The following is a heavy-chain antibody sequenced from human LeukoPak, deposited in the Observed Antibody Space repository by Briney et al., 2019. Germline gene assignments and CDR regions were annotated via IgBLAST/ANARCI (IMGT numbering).Heavy chain of an antibody. CDR1: GYSISSGYY. CDR2: INHSGST. Sequence: SETLSLTCTVSGYSISSGYYWSWIRQPPGKGLEWIGEINHSGSTNYNPSLKSRVTISVDTSKNQFSLKLSSVTAADTAVYYCARSVEGYCRGGSCYYYSYYMDVWGKGTTVTVSS. D-gene: IGHD2-15*01. CDR3: ARSVEGYCRGGSCYYYSYYMDV. J-gene: IGHJ6*03. V-gene: IGHV4-38-2*02.